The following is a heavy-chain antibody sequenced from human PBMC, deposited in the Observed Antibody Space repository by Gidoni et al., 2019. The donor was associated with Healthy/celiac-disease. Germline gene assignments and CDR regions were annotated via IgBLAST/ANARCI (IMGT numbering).Heavy chain of an antibody. CDR3: ARGLMVYAMVGGMDV. CDR2: IYYSGST. CDR1: GGSISSRSYY. V-gene: IGHV4-39*01. D-gene: IGHD2-8*01. J-gene: IGHJ6*02. Sequence: QLQLQESGPGLVKPSETLSLTCTVPGGSISSRSYYWGWIRQPPGKGLEWIGSIYYSGSTYYNPSLKSRVTISVDTSKNQFSLKLSSVTAADTAVYYCARGLMVYAMVGGMDVWGQGTTVTVSS.